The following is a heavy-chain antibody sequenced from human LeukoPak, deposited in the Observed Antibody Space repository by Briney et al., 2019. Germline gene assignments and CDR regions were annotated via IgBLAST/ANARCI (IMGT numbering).Heavy chain of an antibody. CDR2: XSSSSSYI. CDR1: GFTFSSYS. V-gene: IGHV3-21*01. J-gene: IGHJ4*02. Sequence: GGSLRLSCAASGFTFSSYSMNWVRQAPGKGLEWXXXXSSSSSYIYYADSVXGRFTISRDNAKNSLYLQMNSLRAEDTAVYYCARAAYYYGSGSSFDYWGQGALVTVSS. D-gene: IGHD3-10*01. CDR3: ARAAYYYGSGSSFDY.